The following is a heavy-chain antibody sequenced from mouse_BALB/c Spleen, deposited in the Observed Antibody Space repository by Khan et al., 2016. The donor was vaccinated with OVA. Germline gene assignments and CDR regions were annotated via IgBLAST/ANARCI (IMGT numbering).Heavy chain of an antibody. J-gene: IGHJ2*01. D-gene: IGHD1-1*01. CDR2: TNPTNGRT. CDR3: ARIKKIVVTYFDY. CDR1: GYTFTSYW. Sequence: VQLQESGAELVKAGASVKMSCKASGYTFTSYWMHWVKQRLGQGLEWFAETNPTNGRTYYNEKFKSKATLTVDKSSSTAYMLLSGPTFEDSAVYYCARIKKIVVTYFDYRGQGTTLTVSS. V-gene: IGHV1S81*02.